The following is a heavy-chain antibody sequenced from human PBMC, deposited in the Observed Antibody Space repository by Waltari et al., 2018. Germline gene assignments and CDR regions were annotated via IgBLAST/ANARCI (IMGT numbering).Heavy chain of an antibody. V-gene: IGHV3-48*01. CDR1: GFPFRSSS. Sequence: EVQLVESGGGLVQPGGSLRLSCASSGFPFRSSSMNWVRQAPGKGLEWVSYISSSSSTIYYADSVKGRVTISRDNAKNSLYLQMNSLRAEDTAVYYCARGHAYYYYYGMDVWGQGTTVTVSS. CDR3: ARGHAYYYYYGMDV. CDR2: ISSSSSTI. J-gene: IGHJ6*02.